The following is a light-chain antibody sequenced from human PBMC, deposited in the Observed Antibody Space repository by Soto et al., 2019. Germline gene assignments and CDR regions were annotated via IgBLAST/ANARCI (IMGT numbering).Light chain of an antibody. CDR2: WAS. CDR1: QSVLYSSNNKNY. Sequence: DIVMTQSPDSLAVSLGERATINCKSSQSVLYSSNNKNYLAWYQQKPGQPPKLLIYWASTRESGVPDRFSGSGSGTDFTLHISSLQAEDVAVYYSQHYYSTPFTFGGGTQVEIK. CDR3: QHYYSTPFT. V-gene: IGKV4-1*01. J-gene: IGKJ4*01.